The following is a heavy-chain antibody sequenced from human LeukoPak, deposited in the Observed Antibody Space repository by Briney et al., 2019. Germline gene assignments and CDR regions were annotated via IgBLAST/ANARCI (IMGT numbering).Heavy chain of an antibody. Sequence: PSETLSLTCTVSGGSINFYYWSWIRQPAGKGLEWIGRIYSTGSTNYNPSLKSRVTMSVDTSKNQFSLNLSSVTAADTAVYYCARGIAVPYSFDSWGQETLVTVSS. CDR3: ARGIAVPYSFDS. CDR2: IYSTGST. D-gene: IGHD6-19*01. V-gene: IGHV4-4*07. J-gene: IGHJ4*02. CDR1: GGSINFYY.